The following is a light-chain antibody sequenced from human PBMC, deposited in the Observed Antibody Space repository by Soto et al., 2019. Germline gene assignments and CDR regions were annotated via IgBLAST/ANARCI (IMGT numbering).Light chain of an antibody. CDR2: GAS. Sequence: DIQMTQSPSSLSASVGDRVTITCRASQGISNYLAWYQQKPGKVPKLLIYGASTLQSGAPSRFSGSGSGTDFTLTISRLQPEDVATYYCQKYNSAPRTFGQGTKVEIK. CDR3: QKYNSAPRT. J-gene: IGKJ1*01. V-gene: IGKV1-27*01. CDR1: QGISNY.